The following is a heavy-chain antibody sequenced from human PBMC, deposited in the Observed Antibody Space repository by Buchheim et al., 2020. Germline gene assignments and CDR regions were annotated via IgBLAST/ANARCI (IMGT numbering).Heavy chain of an antibody. D-gene: IGHD3-10*01. Sequence: EVQLVESGGGLVQPRGSLRLSCAASGFTFSDYEMNWVRQAPGRGLEWVSYISSTGSTIYYADSVKGRFTISRDNAGHSLFMQMNSLRAEDTAVYYCAKGGLWFRDSDWFDPWGQGTL. J-gene: IGHJ5*02. CDR2: ISSTGSTI. V-gene: IGHV3-48*03. CDR3: AKGGLWFRDSDWFDP. CDR1: GFTFSDYE.